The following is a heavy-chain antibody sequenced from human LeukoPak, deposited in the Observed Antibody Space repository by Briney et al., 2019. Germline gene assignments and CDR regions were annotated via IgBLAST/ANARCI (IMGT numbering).Heavy chain of an antibody. CDR1: GFTFSDYY. D-gene: IGHD3-22*01. CDR2: ISSSGSTI. V-gene: IGHV3-11*01. CDR3: ARAFPMIPY. Sequence: KTWGSLRLSCAASGFTFSDYYMSWIRQAPGKGLEWVSYISSSGSTIYYTDSVKGRFTISRDNARNSLYLQMNSLRAEDTAVYYCARAFPMIPYWGQGTLVTVSS. J-gene: IGHJ4*02.